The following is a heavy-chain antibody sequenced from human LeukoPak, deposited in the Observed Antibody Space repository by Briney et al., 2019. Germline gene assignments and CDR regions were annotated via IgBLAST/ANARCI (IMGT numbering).Heavy chain of an antibody. D-gene: IGHD3-9*01. CDR1: GFTFSDYY. CDR2: ISSSGSTI. J-gene: IGHJ4*02. V-gene: IGHV3-11*01. CDR3: ATSHGYFDWSPGDY. Sequence: GGSLRLSCAASGFTFSDYYMSWIRQAPGKGLEWVSYISSSGSTIYYADSVKGRFTISRDNAKNSLYLQMNSLGAEDTAVYYCATSHGYFDWSPGDYWGQGTLVTVSS.